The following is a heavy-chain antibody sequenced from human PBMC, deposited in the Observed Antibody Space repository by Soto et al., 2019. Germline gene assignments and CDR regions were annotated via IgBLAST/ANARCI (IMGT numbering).Heavy chain of an antibody. V-gene: IGHV4-39*01. CDR2: FYYSGST. CDR3: ARHEDYDYIWGSYRHRLAFDI. J-gene: IGHJ3*02. D-gene: IGHD3-16*02. Sequence: QLQLQESGPGLVKPSETLSLTCTVSGVSISSGTDYWGWIRQPPGKGLEWIGSFYYSGSTYYNPSLKSRVTISVDTSMNQFSLKLSSVTAADTAVYYCARHEDYDYIWGSYRHRLAFDIWGPGTMVTVSS. CDR1: GVSISSGTDY.